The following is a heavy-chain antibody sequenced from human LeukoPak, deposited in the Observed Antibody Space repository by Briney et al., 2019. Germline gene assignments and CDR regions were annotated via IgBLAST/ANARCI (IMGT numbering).Heavy chain of an antibody. CDR1: GFTFGTYA. V-gene: IGHV3-23*01. D-gene: IGHD6-13*01. CDR2: ISGSGYGT. J-gene: IGHJ4*02. CDR3: AKGEAVAAAGDFDY. Sequence: GGSLRLSCAASGFTFGTYAISWVRQAPGKGLKWVSTISGSGYGTYYADSVKGRFTISRDTSKNTLYLEMNSLRAEDTAVYYCAKGEAVAAAGDFDYWGQGTLVTVSS.